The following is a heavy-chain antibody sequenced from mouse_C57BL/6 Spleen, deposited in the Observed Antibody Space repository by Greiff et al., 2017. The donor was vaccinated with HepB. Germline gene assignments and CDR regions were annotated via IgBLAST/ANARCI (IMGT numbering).Heavy chain of an antibody. J-gene: IGHJ4*01. V-gene: IGHV5-16*01. CDR2: INYDGSST. CDR1: GFTFSDYY. Sequence: EVKVVESEGGLVQPGSSMKLSCTASGFTFSDYYMAWVRQVPEKGLEWVANINYDGSSTYYLDSLKSRFIISRDNAKNILYLQMSSLKSEDTATYYCARDSGTGAMDYWGQGTSVTVSS. CDR3: ARDSGTGAMDY. D-gene: IGHD3-3*01.